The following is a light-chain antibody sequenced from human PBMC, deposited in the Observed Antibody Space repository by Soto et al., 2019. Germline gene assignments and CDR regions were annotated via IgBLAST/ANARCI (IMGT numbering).Light chain of an antibody. CDR2: DAS. V-gene: IGKV1-5*01. Sequence: DIQMTQSPSTLSASVGDRVTITCRASQSISNCLAWYQQKPGKAPKLLIYDASTLQSGVSSRFSGSGSGTECTLAISILQPDDFASYYCQHYIKFSVTFGQGTTVDI. CDR3: QHYIKFSVT. J-gene: IGKJ1*01. CDR1: QSISNC.